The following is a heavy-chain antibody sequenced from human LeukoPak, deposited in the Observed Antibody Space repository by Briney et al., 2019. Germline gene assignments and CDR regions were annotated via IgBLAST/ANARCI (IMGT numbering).Heavy chain of an antibody. CDR1: GFTFSSYS. CDR3: ARDRGFGGSGWYFN. Sequence: GGSLRLSCAASGFTFSSYSMNWVRQAPGKGLEWVSYISSSSSTIYHADSVKGRFTISRDNAKNSLYLQMNSLRAEDTAVYYCARDRGFGGSGWYFNWGQGTLVTVSS. D-gene: IGHD6-19*01. CDR2: ISSSSSTI. V-gene: IGHV3-48*04. J-gene: IGHJ4*02.